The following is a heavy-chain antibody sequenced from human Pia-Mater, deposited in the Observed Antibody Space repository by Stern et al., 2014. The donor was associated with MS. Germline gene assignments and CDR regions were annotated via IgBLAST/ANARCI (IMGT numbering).Heavy chain of an antibody. CDR2: IYPYDSDT. J-gene: IGHJ4*02. V-gene: IGHV5-51*01. CDR3: ARHVQGFDY. Sequence: VQLXXXGAEVKKPGESLKISCKLSGYSFTIYYIAWVRQMPGKGLEWMGVIYPYDSDTTYSPSFQGQVTISADKSITTAYLQWSSLRASDTAMYYCARHVQGFDYWGQGTLVTVSS. CDR1: GYSFTIYY.